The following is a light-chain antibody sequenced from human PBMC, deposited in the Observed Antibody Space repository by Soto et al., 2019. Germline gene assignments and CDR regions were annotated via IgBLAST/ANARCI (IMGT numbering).Light chain of an antibody. CDR3: SSYRRTTFPHVV. V-gene: IGLV2-14*01. CDR1: SSDIGADDF. CDR2: EVT. J-gene: IGLJ2*01. Sequence: QSALTQPASVSGSPGQSITISCTGTSSDIGADDFVSWYQHHPDKTPKLIIFEVTYRPTGIPHRFSASKSGNTASLTISGLEAEDEAFYYCSSYRRTTFPHVVFGGGTKLTVL.